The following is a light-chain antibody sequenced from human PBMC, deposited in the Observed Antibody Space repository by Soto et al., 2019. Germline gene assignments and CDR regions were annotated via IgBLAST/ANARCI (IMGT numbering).Light chain of an antibody. Sequence: QSVLTQPPSVSGAPGQRVTISCTGSSSNIGAGYDVHWYQQLPGTAPKLLIYGNSNRPSWVPDRFSGAKSGTSASLAITGLQAEDEADYYCQSYAISLSGLVFGTGTKLTVL. CDR1: SSNIGAGYD. CDR2: GNS. CDR3: QSYAISLSGLV. V-gene: IGLV1-40*01. J-gene: IGLJ1*01.